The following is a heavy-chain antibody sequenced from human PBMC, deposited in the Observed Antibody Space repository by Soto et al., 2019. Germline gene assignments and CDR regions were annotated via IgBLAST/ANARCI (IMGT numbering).Heavy chain of an antibody. J-gene: IGHJ4*02. CDR2: ISSSSSYI. CDR1: GFTFSSYS. D-gene: IGHD4-4*01. Sequence: EVQLVESGGGLVKPGGSLRLSCAASGFTFSSYSMNWVRQAPGKGLEWVSSISSSSSYIYYADSVKGRFTISRDNAKNSLYLQMNSLRAEDTAVYYCARARPSGATGEMDYWGQGTLVTVSS. V-gene: IGHV3-21*01. CDR3: ARARPSGATGEMDY.